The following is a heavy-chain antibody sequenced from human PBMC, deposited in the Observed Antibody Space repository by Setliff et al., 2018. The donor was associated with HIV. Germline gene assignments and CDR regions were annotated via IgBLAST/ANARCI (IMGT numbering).Heavy chain of an antibody. CDR2: ISTSSATK. CDR1: GFTFSDYY. J-gene: IGHJ3*02. V-gene: IGHV3-11*01. Sequence: GGSLRLSCAASGFTFSDYYMIWIRQAPGQGLEWVSYISTSSATKYYADSVKGRFTISRDNAKNSLYLQMNSLRAEDTAVYYCARGDFYDSSGYFTDAFDIWGQGTMVTVSS. CDR3: ARGDFYDSSGYFTDAFDI. D-gene: IGHD3-22*01.